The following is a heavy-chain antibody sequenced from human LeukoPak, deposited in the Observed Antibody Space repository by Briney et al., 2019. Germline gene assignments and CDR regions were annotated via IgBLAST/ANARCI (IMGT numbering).Heavy chain of an antibody. CDR2: IGSVSSPI. Sequence: GGSLRLSCAASGLTFSSDAMTWVRQAPGKGLEWIAYIGSVSSPIFYANSVKGRFTISRDNSKNTLYLQMNSLRAEDTAVYYCARNRYSSSWYGDFDYWGQGTLVTVSS. J-gene: IGHJ4*02. CDR1: GLTFSSDA. D-gene: IGHD6-13*01. CDR3: ARNRYSSSWYGDFDY. V-gene: IGHV3-48*01.